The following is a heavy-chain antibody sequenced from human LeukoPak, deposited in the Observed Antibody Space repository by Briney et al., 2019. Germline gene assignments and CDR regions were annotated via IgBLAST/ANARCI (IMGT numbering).Heavy chain of an antibody. CDR3: AREVVVMTSYFDY. CDR2: INSDGTIT. CDR1: GFTFSSYW. Sequence: GGSLRLSCAASGFTFSSYWMHWIRQAPGKGLVWLSRINSDGTITYYADYADSVKGRFTISRDNAKNSLYLQMDSLRAEDTAVYYCAREVVVMTSYFDYWGQGTLVTVSS. V-gene: IGHV3-74*01. D-gene: IGHD3-22*01. J-gene: IGHJ4*02.